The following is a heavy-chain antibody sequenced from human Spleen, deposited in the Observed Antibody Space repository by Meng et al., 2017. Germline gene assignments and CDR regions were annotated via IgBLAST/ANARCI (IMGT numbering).Heavy chain of an antibody. CDR3: VRSSAWVRTGFDP. CDR2: IGHSGFT. CDR1: GGSISTSGYY. Sequence: QPQLQESGPGLVRPSEALSLTCSVSGGSISTSGYYWGWIRQPPGKGLEWIGSIGHSGFTYSTPSLKSRVTVSIDTSRNQFSLWLTSVTAADTAVYYCVRSSAWVRTGFDPWGQGTPVTVSS. J-gene: IGHJ5*02. V-gene: IGHV4-39*01. D-gene: IGHD6-19*01.